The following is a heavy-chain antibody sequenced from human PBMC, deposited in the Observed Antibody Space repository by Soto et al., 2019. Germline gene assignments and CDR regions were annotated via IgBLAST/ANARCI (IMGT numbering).Heavy chain of an antibody. CDR1: GFTLSGVG. CDR3: ARHYAAHGYDH. J-gene: IGHJ5*02. V-gene: IGHV3-33*01. D-gene: IGHD2-2*01. Sequence: QVQLVESGGGVVQPGRSLRLSCVASGFTLSGVGMHWVRQAPDKGREWVAMIWNDGSKTYDGHSVNGRFTISRDTSRNTVYLQMDSLTSEDSAGYYCARHYAAHGYDHWGQGTLVPVSS. CDR2: IWNDGSKT.